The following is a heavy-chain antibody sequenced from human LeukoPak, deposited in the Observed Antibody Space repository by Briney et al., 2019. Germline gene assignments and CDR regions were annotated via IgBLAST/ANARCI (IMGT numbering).Heavy chain of an antibody. CDR1: GFTFSSYE. V-gene: IGHV3-48*03. D-gene: IGHD1-14*01. CDR2: ISGSGSTI. Sequence: GGSLRLSCAASGFTFSSYEMNWVRQAPGKGLEWVSYISGSGSTIYYADSVKGRFTISRDNAKNSLYLQMNSLRAEDTAVYYCARSEWRDAFDIWGQGTMVTVSS. J-gene: IGHJ3*02. CDR3: ARSEWRDAFDI.